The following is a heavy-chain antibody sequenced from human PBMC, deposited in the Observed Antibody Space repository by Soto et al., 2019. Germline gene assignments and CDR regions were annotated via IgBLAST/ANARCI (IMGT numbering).Heavy chain of an antibody. V-gene: IGHV3-30*18. CDR2: ISHDGNSH. J-gene: IGHJ3*01. CDR3: VKAQERSAQYFAVVITAFDF. Sequence: QVHLVESGGGVFQPGRSLRLSCEGSGFSFSNYGIHWFRQAPGKGLYWVAVISHDGNSHHLADSVRGRFTISRDNSKNTVFLHMTSRRREDSAVYHCVKAQERSAQYFAVVITAFDFWGQGPMVTVSS. D-gene: IGHD3-22*01. CDR1: GFSFSNYG.